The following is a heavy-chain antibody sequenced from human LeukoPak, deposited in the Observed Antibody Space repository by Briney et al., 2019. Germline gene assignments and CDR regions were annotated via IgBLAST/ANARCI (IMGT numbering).Heavy chain of an antibody. CDR2: INHSGST. CDR3: ARAADGGNSDFDY. D-gene: IGHD4-23*01. J-gene: IGHJ4*02. Sequence: SETLSLTCGVNGGSFSGYYWNWIRQTPGKGLEWIGEINHSGSTNYNPSLKSRVTISVDTSKNQFSLKLSSVTAADTAVYYCARAADGGNSDFDYWGQGTLVTVSS. CDR1: GGSFSGYY. V-gene: IGHV4-34*01.